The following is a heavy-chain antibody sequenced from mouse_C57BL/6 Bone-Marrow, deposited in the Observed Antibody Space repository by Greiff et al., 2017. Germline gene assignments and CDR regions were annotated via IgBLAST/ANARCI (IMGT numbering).Heavy chain of an antibody. CDR2: IHPSSGCT. Sequence: VQLQQPGAELVKPGASVKLSCKASGYTFTSYWMHWVQQRPGQGLEWIGMIHPSSGCTTYTEKFKSQSTLTVDKSSSTAYMQLRSLTSEDSAVFYCARARCPAFWGKGTLVTVSA. CDR1: GYTFTSYW. V-gene: IGHV1-64*01. CDR3: ARARCPAF. J-gene: IGHJ3*01.